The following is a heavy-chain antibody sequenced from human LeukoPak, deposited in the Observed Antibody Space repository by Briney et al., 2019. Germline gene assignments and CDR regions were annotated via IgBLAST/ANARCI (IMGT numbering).Heavy chain of an antibody. CDR1: GFTFTSHW. CDR3: ARDRTPYYDILTGSPTPRGFDP. V-gene: IGHV3-74*01. CDR2: INGDGSGT. J-gene: IGHJ5*02. Sequence: PGGSLRLSCTASGFTFTSHWMHWVRQVPGKGLVWVSRINGDGSGTNHADSVKGRFTISRDNAKNSLYLQMNSLRAEDTAVYYCARDRTPYYDILTGSPTPRGFDPWGQGTLVTVSS. D-gene: IGHD3-9*01.